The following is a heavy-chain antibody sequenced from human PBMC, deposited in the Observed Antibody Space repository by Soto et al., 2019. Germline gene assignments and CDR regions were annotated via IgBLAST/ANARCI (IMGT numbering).Heavy chain of an antibody. CDR3: VIDRLIVAVSVGRMDV. V-gene: IGHV1-69*01. Sequence: QVQLVQSWAEVKKPGTSVRVSCKASGDTFIGYSISWVLQAPGQGLEWMGWVIPTQRTTKYAQRFQGRVTMSVDQFASTTYMELSSLRPEDTALYYCVIDRLIVAVSVGRMDVWGQGTTVTVSS. D-gene: IGHD6-19*01. CDR2: VIPTQRTT. J-gene: IGHJ6*02. CDR1: GDTFIGYS.